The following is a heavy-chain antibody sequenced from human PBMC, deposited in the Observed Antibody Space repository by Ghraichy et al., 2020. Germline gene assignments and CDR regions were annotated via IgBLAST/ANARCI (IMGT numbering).Heavy chain of an antibody. D-gene: IGHD3-10*01. J-gene: IGHJ3*02. CDR1: GFTFSSYA. V-gene: IGHV3-23*01. Sequence: GGSLRLSCAASGFTFSSYAMSWVRQAPARGLEWVSVINGNGDTTYYADSVKGRFTISRDNSRNTLYLHMNNLRAEDTAVYYCAKDLCGTMLRGVGIHIWGQGTMVTVSS. CDR2: INGNGDTT. CDR3: AKDLCGTMLRGVGIHI.